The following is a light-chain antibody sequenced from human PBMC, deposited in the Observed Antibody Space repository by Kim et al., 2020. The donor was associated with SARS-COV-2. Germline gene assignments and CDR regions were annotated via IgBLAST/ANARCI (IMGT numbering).Light chain of an antibody. Sequence: SYELTQPPSVSVAPGKTARITCGGNNIGSKSVHWYQQKPGQAPVLVIYYDSDRPSGIPERFSGSSSENTATLTISRVEAGDEADYYCQVWDSSSDHWVFGGGTQLTVL. V-gene: IGLV3-21*04. CDR1: NIGSKS. J-gene: IGLJ3*02. CDR3: QVWDSSSDHWV. CDR2: YDS.